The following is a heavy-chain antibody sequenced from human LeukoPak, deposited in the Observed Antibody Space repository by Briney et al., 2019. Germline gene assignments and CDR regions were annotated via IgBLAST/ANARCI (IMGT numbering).Heavy chain of an antibody. V-gene: IGHV4-31*03. CDR3: ARTLPYYYDSSGYYLSYYFDY. CDR2: IYYVGST. D-gene: IGHD3-22*01. Sequence: PSQTLSLTCPFSVGSFSSVVYYWSWIRQHPGKGLGWIGSIYYVGSTYYNPSLKSRVTISVGTSKNQFSLKLSSVTAADTAVYYCARTLPYYYDSSGYYLSYYFDYWGQGTLVTVSS. J-gene: IGHJ4*02. CDR1: VGSFSSVVYY.